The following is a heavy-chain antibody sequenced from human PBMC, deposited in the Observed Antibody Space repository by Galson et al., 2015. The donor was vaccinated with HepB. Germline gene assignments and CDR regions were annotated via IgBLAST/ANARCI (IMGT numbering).Heavy chain of an antibody. D-gene: IGHD6-13*01. Sequence: ETLFLTCTVSGGSISSYYWSWIRHPPGKGLEGIGFIYYSGNTNYNPSLRSRVTISVDTSKNQFSLKLSSVTAADTAVYYCARSIAAAGLPYYYGMDVWGQGTTVTVSS. CDR2: IYYSGNT. J-gene: IGHJ6*02. V-gene: IGHV4-59*01. CDR1: GGSISSYY. CDR3: ARSIAAAGLPYYYGMDV.